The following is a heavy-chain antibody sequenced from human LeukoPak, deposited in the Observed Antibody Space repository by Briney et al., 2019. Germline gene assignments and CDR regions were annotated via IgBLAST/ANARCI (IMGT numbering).Heavy chain of an antibody. CDR3: AKDWYYYDSSGYYGPLDY. CDR2: ISGSGGST. D-gene: IGHD3-22*01. J-gene: IGHJ4*02. V-gene: IGHV3-23*01. Sequence: GGSLRLSCAASGFTFSSYAMSWVRQAPGKGLEWVSAISGSGGSTYYAHSVKGRFNISRDNSKNTLYLQMNSLRAEDTAVYYCAKDWYYYDSSGYYGPLDYWGQGTLVTVSS. CDR1: GFTFSSYA.